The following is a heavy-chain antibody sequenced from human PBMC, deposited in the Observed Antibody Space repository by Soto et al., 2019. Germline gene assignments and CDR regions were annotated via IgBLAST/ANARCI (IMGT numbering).Heavy chain of an antibody. Sequence: SVKVSCKASGGTFSSYAISWVRQAPGQGLEWMGGIIPIFGTANYAQKFQGRVTITADESTSTAYMELSSLRSEDTAVYYCASSRVLRSLEWLSDYGMDVWGQGTTVTVSS. CDR2: IIPIFGTA. D-gene: IGHD3-3*01. CDR1: GGTFSSYA. V-gene: IGHV1-69*13. CDR3: ASSRVLRSLEWLSDYGMDV. J-gene: IGHJ6*02.